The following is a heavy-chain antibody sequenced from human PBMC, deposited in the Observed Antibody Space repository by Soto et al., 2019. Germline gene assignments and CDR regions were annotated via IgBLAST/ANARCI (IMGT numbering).Heavy chain of an antibody. D-gene: IGHD3-16*01. J-gene: IGHJ4*02. CDR2: IYWDANK. CDR1: GFSLRTTGVG. Sequence: QITLKESGPTLVKPTQTLTLTCTYSGFSLRTTGVGVGWIRQPPGKALEWLGIIYWDANKVYSPSLKSRLTFTNDISKSQVVLTMTNMDHVDTATYYCAHTWGLPFDYWGQGTLVIVSS. V-gene: IGHV2-5*02. CDR3: AHTWGLPFDY.